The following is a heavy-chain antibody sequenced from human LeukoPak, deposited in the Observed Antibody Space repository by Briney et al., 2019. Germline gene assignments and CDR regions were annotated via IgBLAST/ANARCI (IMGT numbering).Heavy chain of an antibody. J-gene: IGHJ3*02. CDR1: GYSFTSYW. Sequence: GESLKISCKGSGYSFTSYWIGWVRQMPGKGLEWMGIIYPGDSDTRYSPSFQGQVTISADKSISTAYLQWSSLKASDTAMYYCARRDFDPPEDIVVVPAAPLGAFDIWGQGTMVTVSS. V-gene: IGHV5-51*01. CDR3: ARRDFDPPEDIVVVPAAPLGAFDI. CDR2: IYPGDSDT. D-gene: IGHD2-2*01.